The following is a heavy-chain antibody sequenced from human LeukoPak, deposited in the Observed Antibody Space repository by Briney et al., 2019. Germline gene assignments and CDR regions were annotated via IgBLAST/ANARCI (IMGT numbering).Heavy chain of an antibody. CDR3: ASATGGAFDI. CDR1: GGSVSSGSYY. D-gene: IGHD3-10*01. Sequence: PSETLSLTCTVSGGSVSSGSYYWSWIRQPPGKGLEWIGYIYYSGSTNYNPSLKSRVTISVDTSKNQFSLKLSSVTAADTAVYYCASATGGAFDIWGQGTMVTVSS. J-gene: IGHJ3*02. V-gene: IGHV4-61*01. CDR2: IYYSGST.